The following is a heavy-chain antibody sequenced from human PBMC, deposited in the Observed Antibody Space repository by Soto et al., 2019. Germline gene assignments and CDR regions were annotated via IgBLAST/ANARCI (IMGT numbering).Heavy chain of an antibody. D-gene: IGHD4-17*01. CDR3: ARDRIAGDYAMYYFDY. J-gene: IGHJ4*02. V-gene: IGHV3-30-3*01. Sequence: QVQLVESGGGVVQPGRSLRLSCAASGFTFSSYAMHWVRQAPGKGLEWVAVISYDGSNKYYADSVKGRFTISRDNSKNTLYLQMNSLRAEDTAVYYCARDRIAGDYAMYYFDYWGQGALVTVS. CDR1: GFTFSSYA. CDR2: ISYDGSNK.